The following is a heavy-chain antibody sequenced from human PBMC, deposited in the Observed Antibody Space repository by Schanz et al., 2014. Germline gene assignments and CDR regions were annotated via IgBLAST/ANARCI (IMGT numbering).Heavy chain of an antibody. CDR2: ISASGGST. CDR1: GFTSSSYA. J-gene: IGHJ4*02. D-gene: IGHD2-15*01. Sequence: DVQLLESGGGLVQPGGSLRLSCAASGFTSSSYAMSWVRQAPGKGLEWVSTISASGGSTYYADSVKGRFSISRDYSKNTLYLQMSSLRAEDTAVYYCARDRGYCSGGSCLTFDYWGQGTLXTVSS. V-gene: IGHV3-23*01. CDR3: ARDRGYCSGGSCLTFDY.